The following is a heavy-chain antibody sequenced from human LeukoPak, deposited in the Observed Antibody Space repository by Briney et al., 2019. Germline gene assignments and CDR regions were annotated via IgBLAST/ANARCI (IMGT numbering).Heavy chain of an antibody. CDR3: ARDRAQTAFWFGERGDGFDI. Sequence: GRSLRLSCAASGITFSSYAMHWVRQAPGKGLEWMAVISDDGSNKYYADSVKGRFTVSRDNSKKTLYLQMNSLRAEDTAVYYCARDRAQTAFWFGERGDGFDIWGQGTMVTVSS. V-gene: IGHV3-30-3*01. D-gene: IGHD3-10*01. CDR2: ISDDGSNK. J-gene: IGHJ3*02. CDR1: GITFSSYA.